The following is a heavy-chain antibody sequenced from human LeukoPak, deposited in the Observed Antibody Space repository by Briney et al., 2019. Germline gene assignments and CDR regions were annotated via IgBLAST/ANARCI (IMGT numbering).Heavy chain of an antibody. Sequence: ASVKVSCKASGGTFSSYAISWVRQAPGQGLEWMGGIIPIFGTANYAQKFQGRVTITTDESTSTAYMELSSLRSEDTAVYYCASGRIQLWTKGAFDIWGQGTMVTVSS. CDR1: GGTFSSYA. CDR2: IIPIFGTA. D-gene: IGHD5-18*01. V-gene: IGHV1-69*05. CDR3: ASGRIQLWTKGAFDI. J-gene: IGHJ3*02.